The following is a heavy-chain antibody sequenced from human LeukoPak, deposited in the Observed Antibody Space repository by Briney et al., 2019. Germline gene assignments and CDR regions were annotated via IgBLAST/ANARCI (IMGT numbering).Heavy chain of an antibody. CDR2: ASFDESKT. Sequence: GGSLRLSCAASGLTFSSFGMHWVRQAPGKGLEWVAFASFDESKTYYMDSVKGRFAISRDNSKNTLYLQLTSLKAEDTAVYYCARAGKWLPDDLDYWGQGTLVTVSS. V-gene: IGHV3-33*08. J-gene: IGHJ4*02. CDR1: GLTFSSFG. CDR3: ARAGKWLPDDLDY. D-gene: IGHD3-10*01.